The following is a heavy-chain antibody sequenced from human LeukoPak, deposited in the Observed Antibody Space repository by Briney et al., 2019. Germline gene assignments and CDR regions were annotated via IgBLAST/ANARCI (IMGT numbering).Heavy chain of an antibody. D-gene: IGHD3-10*01. CDR1: GFTFSSYT. CDR2: ISGSGDRT. CDR3: AKDPGVWFGSWYFDL. Sequence: GGSLRLSCVASGFTFSSYTMSWVRQAPGKGLEWVSGISGSGDRTDYADSVKGRFTISRDKSKNTLYLQMNSLRAEDTAVYYCAKDPGVWFGSWYFDLWGRGTLVTVSS. V-gene: IGHV3-23*01. J-gene: IGHJ2*01.